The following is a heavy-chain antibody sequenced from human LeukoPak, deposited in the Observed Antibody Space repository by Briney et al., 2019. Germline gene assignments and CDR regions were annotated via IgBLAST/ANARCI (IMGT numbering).Heavy chain of an antibody. CDR3: ARGSGARIVDY. Sequence: GGSLRLSCAASGFTFSSYSMNWVRQAPGKGLEWVSSISSSSSYIYYADSVKGRFTISRDNAKDSLYLQMNSLRAEDTAVYYCARGSGARIVDYWGQGTLVTVSS. CDR2: ISSSSSYI. CDR1: GFTFSSYS. J-gene: IGHJ4*02. V-gene: IGHV3-21*01. D-gene: IGHD3-10*01.